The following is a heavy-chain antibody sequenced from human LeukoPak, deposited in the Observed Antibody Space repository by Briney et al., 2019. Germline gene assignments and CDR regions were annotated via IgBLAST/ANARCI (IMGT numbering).Heavy chain of an antibody. D-gene: IGHD3-22*01. V-gene: IGHV1-69*06. J-gene: IGHJ4*02. CDR1: GGTFSSYA. CDR3: ARVVYDSSGYPVFDY. CDR2: IIPIFGTA. Sequence: ASVKVSCKASGGTFSSYAISWVRQAPGQGLEWMGGIIPIFGTANYAQKFQGRVTITADKSTSTAYMELSSLRSEDTAVYYCARVVYDSSGYPVFDYWGQGTLVTVSS.